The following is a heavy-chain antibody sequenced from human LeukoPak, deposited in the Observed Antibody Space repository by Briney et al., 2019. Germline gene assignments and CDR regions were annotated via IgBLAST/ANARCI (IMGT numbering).Heavy chain of an antibody. CDR3: APSAFDY. J-gene: IGHJ4*02. V-gene: IGHV3-23*01. CDR2: ISDSGGST. Sequence: PGGALRLSCAASGFTFSSYAMSWVRQAPGKGLEWVSIISDSGGSTYYADSVKGRFTISRDNSKNTLYMQMNSLRVEDTAVYYCAPSAFDYWGQGTLVTVSS. CDR1: GFTFSSYA.